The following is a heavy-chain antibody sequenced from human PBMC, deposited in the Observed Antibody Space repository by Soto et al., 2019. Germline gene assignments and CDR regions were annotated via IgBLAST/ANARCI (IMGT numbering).Heavy chain of an antibody. V-gene: IGHV1-24*01. CDR2: FDPEDGET. J-gene: IGHJ4*02. D-gene: IGHD3-22*01. CDR1: GYTLTELS. Sequence: ASVKVSCKVSGYTLTELSMHWVRQAPGKGLEWMGGFDPEDGETIYAQKFQGRVTMTEDTSTDTAYMELSSLRSEDTAVYYCATGLDYYDSSGSFDYWGQGTLVTVSS. CDR3: ATGLDYYDSSGSFDY.